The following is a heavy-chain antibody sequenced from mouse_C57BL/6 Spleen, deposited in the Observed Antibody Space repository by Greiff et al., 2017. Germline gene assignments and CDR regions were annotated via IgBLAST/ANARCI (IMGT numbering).Heavy chain of an antibody. CDR2: IHPSDSDT. CDR3: HIYHAPFLAMDY. J-gene: IGHJ4*01. D-gene: IGHD2-1*01. Sequence: VKLQQPGAELVKPGASVKVSCKASGYTFTSYWMHWVKQRPGQGLEWIGRIHPSDSDTNYNQKFKGKATLTVDKSSSTAYMQLSSLTSEDSAVYYCHIYHAPFLAMDYWGQGTSVTVSS. V-gene: IGHV1-74*01. CDR1: GYTFTSYW.